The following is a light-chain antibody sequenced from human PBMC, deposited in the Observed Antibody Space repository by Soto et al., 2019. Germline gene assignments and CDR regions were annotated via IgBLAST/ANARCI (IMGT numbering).Light chain of an antibody. J-gene: IGKJ5*01. V-gene: IGKV1-39*01. CDR1: QSISSY. Sequence: DIPMTQSPSSLSASVGDRVTITCRASQSISSYLNWYQQKPGKAPKLLIYAASSLHSGVPSRFSGSGSGTDFTLTISSLQPEDFATYYCQQSYSTVITFGQGTRLEIK. CDR2: AAS. CDR3: QQSYSTVIT.